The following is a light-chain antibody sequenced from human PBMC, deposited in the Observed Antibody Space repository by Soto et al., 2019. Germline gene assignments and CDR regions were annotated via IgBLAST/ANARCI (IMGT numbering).Light chain of an antibody. CDR3: QEYYSTPWT. CDR1: QSVLYSSNNKNY. J-gene: IGKJ1*01. CDR2: WAS. Sequence: DIVMTQSPDSLAVSLGERATINCKSSQSVLYSSNNKNYLAWYQQKPGQPPKLLIYWASTRESGVPERFSGSGCGTEFTLTISSLQAEDVAVYYCQEYYSTPWTFGQGNKVEIK. V-gene: IGKV4-1*01.